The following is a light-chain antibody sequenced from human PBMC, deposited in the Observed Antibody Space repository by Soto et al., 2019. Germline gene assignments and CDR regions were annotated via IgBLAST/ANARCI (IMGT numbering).Light chain of an antibody. CDR1: QRISSN. CDR2: GAS. Sequence: EIVMTQSPATLSVSPGERATLSCRASQRISSNLAWYQHKPGQAPRLLIFGASTRATGIPARFSGSGSETELILTISTLKCEDFECYYCQTYNNWSRSTCGQGT. V-gene: IGKV3-15*01. J-gene: IGKJ1*01. CDR3: QTYNNWSRST.